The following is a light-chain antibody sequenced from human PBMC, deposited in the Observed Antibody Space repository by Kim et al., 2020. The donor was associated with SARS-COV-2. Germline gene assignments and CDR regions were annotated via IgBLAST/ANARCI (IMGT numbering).Light chain of an antibody. CDR1: QSISNL. CDR2: DAS. J-gene: IGKJ1*01. V-gene: IGKV1-5*01. CDR3: QQYNSYPWT. Sequence: GDRVTITCRASQSISNLLAWYQQKPGKAPKLLIYDASSLQSGVPSRFSGSGSGTEFTLTISTLQPDDFATYYCQQYNSYPWTFGLGTKVDI.